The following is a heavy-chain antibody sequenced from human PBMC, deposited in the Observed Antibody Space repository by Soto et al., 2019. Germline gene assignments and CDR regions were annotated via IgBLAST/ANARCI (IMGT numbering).Heavy chain of an antibody. CDR3: AHRLWLGRGRGRFDP. CDR1: GFSVSSSGVG. J-gene: IGHJ5*02. D-gene: IGHD6-19*01. CDR2: IYWDNDK. V-gene: IGHV2-5*02. Sequence: QITLKESGPTLVKPTQTLTLTCTFSGFSVSSSGVGVGWVRQSPGKALEWLAVIYWDNDKRYRPSLKSRLTINNDNAKNHVVLTMTNMAPVDTSTYHCAHRLWLGRGRGRFDPWGQGTLVTVSS.